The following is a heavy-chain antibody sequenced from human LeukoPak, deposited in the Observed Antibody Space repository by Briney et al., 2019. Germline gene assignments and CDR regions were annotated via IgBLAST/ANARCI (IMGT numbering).Heavy chain of an antibody. Sequence: SETLSLTCTVSGGSVSSYYWSWIRQPAGKGLEWIGRIYTSGSTNYNPSLKSRVTISVDTSKNQFSLKLSSVTAADTAVYYCARDITMVRGVPKGDWFDPWGQGTLVTVSS. D-gene: IGHD3-10*01. V-gene: IGHV4-4*07. CDR1: GGSVSSYY. CDR2: IYTSGST. J-gene: IGHJ5*02. CDR3: ARDITMVRGVPKGDWFDP.